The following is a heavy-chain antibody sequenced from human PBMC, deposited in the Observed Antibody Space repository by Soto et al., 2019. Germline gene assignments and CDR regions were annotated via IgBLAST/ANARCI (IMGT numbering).Heavy chain of an antibody. CDR1: GGSISGYY. Sequence: QVQLQESGPGLVKPSETLSLTCTVSGGSISGYYWSWIRQPAGKGLEWIGRIYTSGTTHYSPSLKSRVTMSVDTSKNQFSLKLTSVTAADTAVYCCARDIAAAGLDDRFDPWGQGTLVTVSS. J-gene: IGHJ5*02. V-gene: IGHV4-4*07. CDR3: ARDIAAAGLDDRFDP. D-gene: IGHD6-13*01. CDR2: IYTSGTT.